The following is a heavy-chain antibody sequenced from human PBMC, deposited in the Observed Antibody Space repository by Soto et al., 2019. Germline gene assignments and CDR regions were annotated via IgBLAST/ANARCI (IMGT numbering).Heavy chain of an antibody. V-gene: IGHV1-18*01. D-gene: IGHD3-10*01. Sequence: QVQLVQSGAEVKKPGASVKVSCKASGYTFTSYGISWVRQAPGQGLEWMGWISAYNGNTNYAQKLQGRVTMTTDTSTSTAYMELRSLRSDDTDVYYCARDLGLLWFEESRTHSYHYYGMYVWGQGTTVTDSS. CDR3: ARDLGLLWFEESRTHSYHYYGMYV. J-gene: IGHJ6*02. CDR1: GYTFTSYG. CDR2: ISAYNGNT.